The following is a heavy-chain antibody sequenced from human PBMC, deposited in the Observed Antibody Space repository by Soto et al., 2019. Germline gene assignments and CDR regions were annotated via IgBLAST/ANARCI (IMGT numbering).Heavy chain of an antibody. CDR3: AKGSRSGWYYFES. CDR1: EFTFSNFV. V-gene: IGHV3-23*01. CDR2: ISPSGGGT. J-gene: IGHJ4*02. D-gene: IGHD6-19*01. Sequence: GGSLSLSCAASEFTFSNFVMVWVRQAPRRGMEWVSGISPSGGGTYYADSVKGRFTISRDNSKNTLFLQMHGLRAEDTALYYCAKGSRSGWYYFESWGQGTLVTVSS.